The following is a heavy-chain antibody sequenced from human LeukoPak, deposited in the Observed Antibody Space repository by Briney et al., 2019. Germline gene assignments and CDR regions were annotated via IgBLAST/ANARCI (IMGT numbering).Heavy chain of an antibody. Sequence: GSLRLSCAVSGFTFSTYAMSWVRQAPGKGLEWVSFIGGSGVTTFYAGSVRGRFTISRDNAKSTLYLQMNSLRAEDTAVYYCAASFTYYFNYWGQGTLVTVSS. V-gene: IGHV3-23*01. CDR3: AASFTYYFNY. CDR2: IGGSGVTT. CDR1: GFTFSTYA. D-gene: IGHD3-10*01. J-gene: IGHJ4*02.